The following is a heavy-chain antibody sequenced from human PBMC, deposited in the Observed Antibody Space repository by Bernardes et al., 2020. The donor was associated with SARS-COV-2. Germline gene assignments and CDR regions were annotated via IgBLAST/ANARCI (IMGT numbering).Heavy chain of an antibody. J-gene: IGHJ4*02. V-gene: IGHV2-5*02. CDR2: IYWDDDK. D-gene: IGHD3-3*01. CDR3: AHRQVIFGVPYFDY. Sequence: SGPTLVKPTQTLTLTCTFSGFSLSTSGVGVGWIRQPPGKALEWLALIYWDDDKRYSPSLKCRLTITKDTSKNQVVLTMTNMDPVDTATYYCAHRQVIFGVPYFDYWGQGTLVTVSS. CDR1: GFSLSTSGVG.